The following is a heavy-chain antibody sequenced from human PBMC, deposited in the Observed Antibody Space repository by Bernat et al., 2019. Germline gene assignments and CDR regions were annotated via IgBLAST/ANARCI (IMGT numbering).Heavy chain of an antibody. V-gene: IGHV3-23*01. CDR3: AKSGDTAMNYYYYGMDV. J-gene: IGHJ6*02. Sequence: EVQLLDSGGGLVQPGGSLRLSCAASGFTFSSYAMSWVRQAPGMGLAWVSAISGSGGSKCYADSVKGRFTISRDNSKNTLYLQMNSLRAEDTAVYYCAKSGDTAMNYYYYGMDVWGQGTTVTVSS. D-gene: IGHD5-18*01. CDR2: ISGSGGSK. CDR1: GFTFSSYA.